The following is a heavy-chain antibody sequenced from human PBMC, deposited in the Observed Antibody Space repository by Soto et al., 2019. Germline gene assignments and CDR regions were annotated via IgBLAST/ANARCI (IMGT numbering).Heavy chain of an antibody. CDR3: ARTYCGAECPRRDFDY. Sequence: GASVKVSCKASGYILSSYNMHWVRQAPGQGLEWMGIINPSGGRTSYAQKFQDRVTMTRDTSTSTVYMELSSLRSEDTAVYYCARTYCGAECPRRDFDYWGQGTLVTVSS. CDR2: INPSGGRT. CDR1: GYILSSYN. V-gene: IGHV1-46*01. D-gene: IGHD2-21*01. J-gene: IGHJ4*02.